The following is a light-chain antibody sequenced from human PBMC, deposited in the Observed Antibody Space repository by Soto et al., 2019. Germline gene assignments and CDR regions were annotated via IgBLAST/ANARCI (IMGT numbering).Light chain of an antibody. J-gene: IGLJ3*02. CDR1: RSNIGAGYD. Sequence: QSVLTQPPSVSGAPGQRVTISCTGSRSNIGAGYDVHWYQQLPGTAPKLLIYGNSNRPSGVPDRFSGSKSGTSASLAITGLQAEDEADDYCQSYDSSLSGSRVFGGGTKLTVL. CDR2: GNS. V-gene: IGLV1-40*01. CDR3: QSYDSSLSGSRV.